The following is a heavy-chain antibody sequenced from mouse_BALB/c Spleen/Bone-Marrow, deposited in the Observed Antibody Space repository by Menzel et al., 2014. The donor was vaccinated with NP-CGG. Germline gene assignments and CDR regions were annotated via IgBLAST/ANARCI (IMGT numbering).Heavy chain of an antibody. Sequence: EVNVVESGGGLVKPGGSLKLSCAASGFTFSSYAMSWVRQTPEKRLEWVASISSGGSTYYPDSVKGRFTISRDNARNILYLQMSSLRSEDTAMHYCARDDYDDQYYFDYWGQGTTLTVSS. V-gene: IGHV5-6-5*01. D-gene: IGHD2-4*01. J-gene: IGHJ2*01. CDR2: ISSGGST. CDR1: GFTFSSYA. CDR3: ARDDYDDQYYFDY.